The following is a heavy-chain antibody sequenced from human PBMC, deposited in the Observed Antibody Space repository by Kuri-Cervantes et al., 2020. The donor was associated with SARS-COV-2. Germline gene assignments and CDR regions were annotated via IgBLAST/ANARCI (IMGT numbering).Heavy chain of an antibody. CDR3: ARRGRRNYDFWSGYPKSVPGSGWFDP. V-gene: IGHV4-39*01. D-gene: IGHD3-3*01. J-gene: IGHJ5*02. CDR2: IYYSGST. Sequence: SETLSLTCTVSGGSISSSSYYWGWIRQPPGKRLEWIGSIYYSGSTHYNPSLKSRVTISVDTSKNQFSLKLSSVTAADTAVYYCARRGRRNYDFWSGYPKSVPGSGWFDPWGQGTLVTVSS. CDR1: GGSISSSSYY.